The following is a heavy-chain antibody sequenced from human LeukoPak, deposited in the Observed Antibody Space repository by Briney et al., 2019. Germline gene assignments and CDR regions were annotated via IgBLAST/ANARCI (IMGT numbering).Heavy chain of an antibody. J-gene: IGHJ4*02. CDR3: ARASGTYYGYFDC. CDR1: GFTFSSHS. D-gene: IGHD1-26*01. V-gene: IGHV3-48*01. Sequence: GGSLRLSCAASGFTFSSHSMNWVRQAPGKGLEWVSYFSGSSSAMYYADSVTGRFTISRDNAKNSLYLQMNSLRAEDTAVYYCARASGTYYGYFDCWGQGTLVTVSS. CDR2: FSGSSSAM.